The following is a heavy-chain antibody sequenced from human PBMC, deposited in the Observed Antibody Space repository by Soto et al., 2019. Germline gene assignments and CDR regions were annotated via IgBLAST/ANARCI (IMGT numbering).Heavy chain of an antibody. CDR3: ARDRTDSGYYTNWLDP. V-gene: IGHV1-69*06. CDR1: GYTFTKYG. Sequence: ASVKCYCKASGYTFTKYGIAWVRQAPGQGLEWVGRIIPIFGTTNYAQNLQGRVTISADKSTLTSYMELHSLTSDDTALYYCARDRTDSGYYTNWLDPWGQGTQVTVSS. D-gene: IGHD3-22*01. CDR2: IIPIFGTT. J-gene: IGHJ5*02.